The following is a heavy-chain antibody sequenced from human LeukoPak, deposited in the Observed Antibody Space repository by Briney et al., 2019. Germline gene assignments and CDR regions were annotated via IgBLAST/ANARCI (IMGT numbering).Heavy chain of an antibody. D-gene: IGHD6-13*01. CDR2: ISSSSFKI. Sequence: GGSLRLSCAASEFTFVRYAMNWVRQAPGKGLEWVSYISSSSFKIGYADSVKGRFTISRDNSKNSLYRQMDSLRVEDTAVYYCVRDPSYGSRWYCYMDVWGKGTTVTVSS. J-gene: IGHJ6*03. CDR3: VRDPSYGSRWYCYMDV. V-gene: IGHV3-48*04. CDR1: EFTFVRYA.